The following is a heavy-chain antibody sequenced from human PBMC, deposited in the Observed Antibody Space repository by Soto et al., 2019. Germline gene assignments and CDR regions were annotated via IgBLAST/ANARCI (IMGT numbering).Heavy chain of an antibody. Sequence: QVQMVESGGGVVQPGKSLRLSCAASGFTLSSFAMHWVRQAPGKGLEWVAVTSSDGSKEYYADSVKGRFTISRDNSKNTLYLKMNSLRADDTAVFYWGRAEYTSGWYFMGIDYWGQGTLVTVSS. CDR3: GRAEYTSGWYFMGIDY. D-gene: IGHD6-19*01. J-gene: IGHJ4*02. CDR1: GFTLSSFA. V-gene: IGHV3-30*04. CDR2: TSSDGSKE.